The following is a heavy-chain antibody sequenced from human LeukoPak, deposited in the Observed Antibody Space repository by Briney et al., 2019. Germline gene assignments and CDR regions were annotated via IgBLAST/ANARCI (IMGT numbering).Heavy chain of an antibody. Sequence: GGSLRLSCAASGLTFSSYAMSWVRQAPGKGLEWVSGISGSGGSTYYPDSVKGRFTISRDNSKNTLYLQMNSLRAEDTAVYYCAKYGGIRTAMSDYWGQGTLVTVSS. J-gene: IGHJ4*02. CDR1: GLTFSSYA. CDR3: AKYGGIRTAMSDY. CDR2: ISGSGGST. V-gene: IGHV3-23*01. D-gene: IGHD5-18*01.